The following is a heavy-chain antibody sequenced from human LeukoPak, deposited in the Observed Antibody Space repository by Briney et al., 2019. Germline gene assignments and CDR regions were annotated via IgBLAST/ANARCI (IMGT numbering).Heavy chain of an antibody. J-gene: IGHJ3*02. CDR3: ARDNQWLPTFDAFDI. D-gene: IGHD6-19*01. CDR2: INPNSGGT. Sequence: ASVKVSYKASGYTFTGYYMHWVRQAPGQGLEWMGRINPNSGGTNYAQKFQGRVTMTRDTSISTAYMELSRLRSDDTAVYYCARDNQWLPTFDAFDIWGQGTMVTVSS. V-gene: IGHV1-2*06. CDR1: GYTFTGYY.